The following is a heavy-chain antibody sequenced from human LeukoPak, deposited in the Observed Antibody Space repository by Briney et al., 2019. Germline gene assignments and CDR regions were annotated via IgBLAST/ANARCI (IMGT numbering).Heavy chain of an antibody. Sequence: SETLSLTCTVSGGSVSSGSYYWGWIRQPPGKGLEWIGSISYSGSTYYNPSLKSRVTISVDTSKNQFSLSLTSVTAADTAVYYCARGRNDIGQGSFFLWGQGTLVSVSS. CDR3: ARGRNDIGQGSFFL. D-gene: IGHD3-3*02. J-gene: IGHJ4*02. V-gene: IGHV4-39*07. CDR2: ISYSGST. CDR1: GGSVSSGSYY.